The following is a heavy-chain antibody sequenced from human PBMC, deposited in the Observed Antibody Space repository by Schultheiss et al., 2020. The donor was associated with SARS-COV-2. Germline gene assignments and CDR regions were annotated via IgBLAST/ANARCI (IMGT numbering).Heavy chain of an antibody. V-gene: IGHV1-8*02. CDR3: ARGRILPRLRFLEWSYHDAFDI. Sequence: ASVKVSCKAAGYSFSNNGITWVRQVPGQGLEWMGWISGHNGDIKVAQKFQGRVTMTRNTSISTAYMELSSLRSEETAVYYCARGRILPRLRFLEWSYHDAFDIWGQGTMVTVSS. J-gene: IGHJ3*02. CDR2: ISGHNGDI. D-gene: IGHD3-3*01. CDR1: GYSFSNNG.